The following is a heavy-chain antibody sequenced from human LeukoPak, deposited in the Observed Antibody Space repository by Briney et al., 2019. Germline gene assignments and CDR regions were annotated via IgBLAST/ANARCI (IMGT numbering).Heavy chain of an antibody. CDR1: GYTFTSYY. J-gene: IGHJ5*02. CDR2: INPSGGST. V-gene: IGHV1-46*01. D-gene: IGHD3-22*01. Sequence: GASVKVSCKASGYTFTSYYMHWVRQAPGQGLEWMGIINPSGGSTSYAQKFQGRVTMTRDTSTSTVYMELSSLRSEDTAVYYCARSPSHYYDSSGYAGRPLHNWFDPWGQGTLVTVSS. CDR3: ARSPSHYYDSSGYAGRPLHNWFDP.